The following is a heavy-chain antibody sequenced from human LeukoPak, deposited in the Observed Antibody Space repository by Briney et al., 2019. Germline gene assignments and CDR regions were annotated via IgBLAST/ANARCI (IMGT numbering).Heavy chain of an antibody. CDR3: ARDQHIRVPDSIKDYDILTGYYPFDY. D-gene: IGHD3-9*01. CDR1: GYTFTGYY. V-gene: IGHV1-2*02. J-gene: IGHJ4*02. CDR2: INPNSGGT. Sequence: RASVKVSCKASGYTFTGYYMHWVRQAPGQGLEWMGWINPNSGGTNYAQKFQGRVTMTRDTSISTAYMELSRLRSDDTAVYYCARDQHIRVPDSIKDYDILTGYYPFDYWGQGTLVTVSS.